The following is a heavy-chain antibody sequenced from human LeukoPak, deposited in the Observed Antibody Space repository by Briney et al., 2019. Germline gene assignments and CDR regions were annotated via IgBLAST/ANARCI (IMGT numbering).Heavy chain of an antibody. CDR3: ARAPYDYVWGSYRSSGYYYGMDV. V-gene: IGHV4-34*01. J-gene: IGHJ6*02. CDR1: GGSFSGYY. D-gene: IGHD3-16*02. Sequence: PSETLSLTCAVYGGSFSGYYWSWIRQPPGKGLEWIGEINHSGSTNYNPSLKSRVTISVDTSKNQFSLKLSSVTAADTAVYYCARAPYDYVWGSYRSSGYYYGMDVWGQGTTVTVSS. CDR2: INHSGST.